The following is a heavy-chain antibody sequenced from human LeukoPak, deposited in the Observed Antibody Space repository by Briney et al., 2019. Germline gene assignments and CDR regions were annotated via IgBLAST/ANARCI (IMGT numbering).Heavy chain of an antibody. V-gene: IGHV3-11*04. Sequence: GGSLRLSCAASGFTFSDYYMSWIRQAPGKGLEWVSHISSSGSTIYYADSVKGRFTISRDNAKNSLYLQMNSLRAEDTAVYYCARERGYCSSTSCYYYYGMDVWGQGTTVTVSS. D-gene: IGHD2-2*01. CDR2: ISSSGSTI. J-gene: IGHJ6*02. CDR1: GFTFSDYY. CDR3: ARERGYCSSTSCYYYYGMDV.